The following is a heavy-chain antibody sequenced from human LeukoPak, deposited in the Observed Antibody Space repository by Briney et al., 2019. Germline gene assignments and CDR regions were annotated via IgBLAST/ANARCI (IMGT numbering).Heavy chain of an antibody. D-gene: IGHD6-19*01. CDR2: IYSGGST. CDR3: ARAQGSGWGYYFDY. J-gene: IGHJ4*02. CDR1: GFTVSSNY. Sequence: PGGSLRLSCAASGFTVSSNYMSWVRQAPGKGLEWVSVIYSGGSTYYADSVKGRFTISRDNSKNTLYLQMNSLRAEDTAVYYCARAQGSGWGYYFDYWGQGTLVTVSS. V-gene: IGHV3-53*01.